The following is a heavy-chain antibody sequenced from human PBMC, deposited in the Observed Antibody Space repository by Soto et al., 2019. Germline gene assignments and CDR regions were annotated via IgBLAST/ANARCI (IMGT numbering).Heavy chain of an antibody. V-gene: IGHV1-18*01. CDR2: ISAYNGNT. Sequence: QVQLVQSGAEVKKPGASVKVSCKASGYTFTSYGISWVRQAPGQGLEWMGWISAYNGNTNYAQKLQGRVTMTTDTSPSTAYMEVRGLRSDDTAVYYCARGGRHDSSGYFLPFSGMDVWGQGTTVTVSS. CDR1: GYTFTSYG. J-gene: IGHJ6*02. D-gene: IGHD3-22*01. CDR3: ARGGRHDSSGYFLPFSGMDV.